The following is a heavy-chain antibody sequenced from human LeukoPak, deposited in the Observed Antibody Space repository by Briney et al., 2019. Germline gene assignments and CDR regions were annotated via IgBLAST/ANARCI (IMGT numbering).Heavy chain of an antibody. Sequence: PGGSLRLSCAASGFTFSSYAMSWVRPAPGKGLEWVSAISGSGGSTYCADSVKGRFTISRDNSKNTLYLQMTSLRAEDTAVYYCAKKVVISAPFDYWGQGTLVTVSS. V-gene: IGHV3-23*01. CDR2: ISGSGGST. CDR3: AKKVVISAPFDY. J-gene: IGHJ4*02. D-gene: IGHD3-22*01. CDR1: GFTFSSYA.